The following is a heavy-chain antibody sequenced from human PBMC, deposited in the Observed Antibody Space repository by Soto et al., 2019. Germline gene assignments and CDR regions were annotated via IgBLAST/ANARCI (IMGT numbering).Heavy chain of an antibody. CDR3: ARSTSTIGARLDS. CDR1: GYTFTGYY. V-gene: IGHV1-2*02. CDR2: INPNTGGT. Sequence: ASVKVSCKVSGYTFTGYYIHWVRQAPGQGLECMGWINPNTGGTKYAQKLQGRVAMTRDTSISTAYMELSWLTSDDTAIYSCARSTSTIGARLDSWGEGTLVTFSS. J-gene: IGHJ4*02. D-gene: IGHD6-6*01.